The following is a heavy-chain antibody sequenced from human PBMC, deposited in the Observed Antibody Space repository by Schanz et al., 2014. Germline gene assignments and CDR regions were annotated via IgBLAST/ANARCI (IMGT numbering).Heavy chain of an antibody. CDR3: AKEKEEVAADGSFFDY. CDR1: GFGFDDYA. J-gene: IGHJ4*02. Sequence: EVQLVESGGGLVQPGGSLRLSCAASGFGFDDYAMSWVRQAPGKGLEWVSGINWNGGSTGYADSVKGRFTISRDNSKNTVNLQMNSLRAEDTAVYYCAKEKEEVAADGSFFDYWGQGTLVTVSS. CDR2: INWNGGST. V-gene: IGHV3-20*04. D-gene: IGHD6-13*01.